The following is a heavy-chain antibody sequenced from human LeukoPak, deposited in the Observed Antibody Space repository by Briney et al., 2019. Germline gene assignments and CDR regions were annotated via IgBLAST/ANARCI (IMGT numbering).Heavy chain of an antibody. CDR3: ARDDPTGSYYVGFDY. CDR2: ISSSSSTI. D-gene: IGHD1-26*01. V-gene: IGHV3-48*01. Sequence: TGGSLRLSCVASGFSSKNYAMTWVRQAPGKGLEWVSYISSSSSTIYYADSVKGRFTISRDNAKNSLYLQMNSLRAEDTAVYYCARDDPTGSYYVGFDYWGQGTLVTVSS. J-gene: IGHJ4*02. CDR1: GFSSKNYA.